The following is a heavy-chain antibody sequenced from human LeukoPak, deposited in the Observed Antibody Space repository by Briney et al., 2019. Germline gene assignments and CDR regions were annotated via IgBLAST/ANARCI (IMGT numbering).Heavy chain of an antibody. CDR3: ARGRRGGGWYWNAFDI. CDR1: GGSFSGYY. J-gene: IGHJ3*02. D-gene: IGHD2-15*01. CDR2: IDHSGST. V-gene: IGHV4-34*01. Sequence: SETLSLTCAVYGGSFSGYYWSWIRQPPGKGLEWIGEIDHSGSTNYNPSLKSRVTISVDTSKNQFSLKLSSVTAADTAVYYCARGRRGGGWYWNAFDIWGQGTMVTVSS.